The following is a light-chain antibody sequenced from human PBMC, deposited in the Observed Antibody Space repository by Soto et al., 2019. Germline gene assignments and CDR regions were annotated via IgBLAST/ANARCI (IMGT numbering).Light chain of an antibody. CDR1: QSVDSKF. V-gene: IGKV3-20*01. J-gene: IGKJ4*01. CDR3: QRYDSSLFT. Sequence: EVVLTQSPGTLSLSPGERDTLYCRASQSVDSKFLAWYQQKPGQAPRLLIYGASTRATGVPDRFSGSGSERDFTLTISRLEPEDFAVYFCQRYDSSLFTFGGGTKVDIK. CDR2: GAS.